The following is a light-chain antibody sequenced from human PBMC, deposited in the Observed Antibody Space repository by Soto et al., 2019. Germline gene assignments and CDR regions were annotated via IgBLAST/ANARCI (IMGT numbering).Light chain of an antibody. J-gene: IGKJ1*01. Sequence: DIQMTQSPSDLSASVGDRVSITCRASQSIGSWLAWHQQKPGKAPKLLIYKASTLESGVPSRFRGSGSGTEFPLTLSSLQPDDFATYYCQQYNTYRAFGQGTKVDIK. CDR1: QSIGSW. V-gene: IGKV1-5*03. CDR3: QQYNTYRA. CDR2: KAS.